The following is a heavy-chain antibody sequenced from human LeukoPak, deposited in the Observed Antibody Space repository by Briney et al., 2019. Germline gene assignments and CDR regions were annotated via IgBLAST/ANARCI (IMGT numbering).Heavy chain of an antibody. CDR2: ISSSSSYI. V-gene: IGHV3-21*04. Sequence: PGGSLRLSCAASGFTFSSYSMNWVRQAPGKGLEWVSSISSSSSYIYYADSVKGRFTISRDNSKNTLYLQMNSLRAEDTAVYYCAKDKVIAAAGAWFDPWGQGTLVTVSS. J-gene: IGHJ5*02. D-gene: IGHD6-13*01. CDR1: GFTFSSYS. CDR3: AKDKVIAAAGAWFDP.